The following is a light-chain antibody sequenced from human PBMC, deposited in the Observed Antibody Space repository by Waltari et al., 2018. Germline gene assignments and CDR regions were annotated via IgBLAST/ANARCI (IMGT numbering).Light chain of an antibody. CDR3: CSYAGAYTMI. Sequence: QSALTQPASVSGSPGQSVTISCNGTYYDIGNYDLVSWSQQYPAKAPRISIYEATSWPSWVSNRFSASKSGNTAYVPISGLQTEDEAYYYCCSYAGAYTMIFGGGARLTVL. J-gene: IGLJ2*01. V-gene: IGLV2-23*01. CDR1: YYDIGNYDL. CDR2: EAT.